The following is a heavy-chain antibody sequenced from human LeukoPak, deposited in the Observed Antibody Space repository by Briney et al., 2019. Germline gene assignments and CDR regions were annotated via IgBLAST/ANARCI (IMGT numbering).Heavy chain of an antibody. J-gene: IGHJ4*02. Sequence: GGSLRLSCAASGFTFSSYGMHWVRQAPGKGLEWVAVISYDGSNKYYADSVKGRFTISRDNSKNTLYLQMNSLRAEDTAVYYCAKDREHIVVVTAGALDYWGQGTLVTVSS. CDR1: GFTFSSYG. CDR3: AKDREHIVVVTAGALDY. V-gene: IGHV3-30*18. CDR2: ISYDGSNK. D-gene: IGHD2-21*02.